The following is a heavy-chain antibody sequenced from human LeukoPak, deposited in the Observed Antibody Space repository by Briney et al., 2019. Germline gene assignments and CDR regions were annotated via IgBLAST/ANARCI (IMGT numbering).Heavy chain of an antibody. CDR3: AKGGDTSGYYYFFDY. CDR2: ISGSGGST. Sequence: GSLRLSCAASGFTFSIYAMSWVRPAPGKGLEWVSTISGSGGSTYYAASVKGRFTLSRDNSKNTLYLQMNSLRAEDTAVYYCAKGGDTSGYYYFFDYWGQGTLVTVSS. V-gene: IGHV3-23*01. J-gene: IGHJ4*02. D-gene: IGHD3-22*01. CDR1: GFTFSIYA.